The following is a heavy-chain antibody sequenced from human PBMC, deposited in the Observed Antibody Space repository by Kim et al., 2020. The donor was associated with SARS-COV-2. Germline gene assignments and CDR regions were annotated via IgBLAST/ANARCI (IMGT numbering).Heavy chain of an antibody. V-gene: IGHV3-30*07. D-gene: IGHD2-15*01. CDR3: TREPCSGGSCFGMDV. Sequence: DPVKSRFTISRDNSKNTVYLQMSSLRAEDTAVYYCTREPCSGGSCFGMDVWGQGTTVTVSS. J-gene: IGHJ6*02.